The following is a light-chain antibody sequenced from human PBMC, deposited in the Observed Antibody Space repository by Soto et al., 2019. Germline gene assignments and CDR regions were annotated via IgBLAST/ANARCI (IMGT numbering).Light chain of an antibody. CDR1: QSIRSW. CDR2: KAS. V-gene: IGKV1-5*03. Sequence: DIQMTQFPSTLSAYVGDRVTITCRASQSIRSWLAWYQQKPGKAPNLLIYKASSLASGVPSRFSGSGFGTEFTLTISSLQPDDIATYYCQQYDSYSTFGGGTKVDIK. CDR3: QQYDSYST. J-gene: IGKJ4*02.